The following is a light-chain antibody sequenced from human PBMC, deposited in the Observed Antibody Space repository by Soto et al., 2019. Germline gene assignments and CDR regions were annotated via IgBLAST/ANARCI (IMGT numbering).Light chain of an antibody. Sequence: DIVLTQSPGTLSLSPGESATLFCRASQSVSGTYLAWYQHKPGQAPRLLIYGASSRATGIPGRFSGSGSGPDFSLTISRLEPEDFAVYYCQQYGGSMTFGQGTRLEIE. CDR1: QSVSGTY. J-gene: IGKJ5*01. CDR3: QQYGGSMT. CDR2: GAS. V-gene: IGKV3-20*01.